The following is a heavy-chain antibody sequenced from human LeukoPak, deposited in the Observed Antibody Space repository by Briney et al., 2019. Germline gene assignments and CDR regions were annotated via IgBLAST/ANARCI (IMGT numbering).Heavy chain of an antibody. CDR2: MNPNSGNT. CDR3: ARNSLAPADVFPVGGYGMDV. V-gene: IGHV1-8*01. D-gene: IGHD2-21*01. CDR1: GYTFTSYD. J-gene: IGHJ6*02. Sequence: GASVKVSCKASGYTFTSYDINWVRQATGQGLEWMGWMNPNSGNTGYAQKFQGRVTMTRNTSISTAYMELSSLGSEDTAVYYCARNSLAPADVFPVGGYGMDVWGQGTTVTVSS.